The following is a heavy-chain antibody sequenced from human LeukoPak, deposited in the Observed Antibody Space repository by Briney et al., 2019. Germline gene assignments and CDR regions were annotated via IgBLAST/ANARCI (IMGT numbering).Heavy chain of an antibody. CDR1: GDSISIYY. V-gene: IGHV3-7*01. J-gene: IGHJ2*01. CDR3: ARDRGVNGYFDL. Sequence: ETLSLTCSVSGDSISIYYWSWIRQPPGKGLEWVANIKEDGGEKYYVDSVKGRFTISRDNAKNSLYLQMNSLRVEDTAVYYCARDRGVNGYFDLWGRGNIVTVSS. CDR2: IKEDGGEK. D-gene: IGHD3-10*01.